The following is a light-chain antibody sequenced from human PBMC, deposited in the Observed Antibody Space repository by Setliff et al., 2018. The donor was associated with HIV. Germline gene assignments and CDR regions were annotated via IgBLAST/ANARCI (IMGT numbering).Light chain of an antibody. V-gene: IGLV2-14*03. J-gene: IGLJ1*01. CDR3: SAYATSHTYV. CDR2: EVS. Sequence: QSALPQPASVSGSPGQSITISCTGTSSDVGANNFVSWYQQHPGEAPKLMISEVSNRPSGVSNRFSGSKSGNTASLTISGLQAEDEAHYYCSAYATSHTYVFGTGTKVTV. CDR1: SSDVGANNF.